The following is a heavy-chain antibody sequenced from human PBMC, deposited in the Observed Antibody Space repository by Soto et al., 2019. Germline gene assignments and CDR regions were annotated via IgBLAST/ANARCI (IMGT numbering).Heavy chain of an antibody. D-gene: IGHD5-18*01. CDR3: ARRDDSETFDI. Sequence: EVQLVESGGGLIQPGGSLRLICAASGLSVTANYMTWVRQAPGKGLEWLSLISRGGGTYYADSLKGRAIISRDGSRNMVFLQMNRLTAEDAGVYYCARRDDSETFDIWGRGTAVNVSS. V-gene: IGHV3-53*01. CDR1: GLSVTANY. J-gene: IGHJ3*02. CDR2: ISRGGGT.